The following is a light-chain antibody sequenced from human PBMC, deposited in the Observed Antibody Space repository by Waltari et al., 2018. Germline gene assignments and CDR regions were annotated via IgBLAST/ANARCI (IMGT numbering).Light chain of an antibody. CDR2: EVS. Sequence: QSALTQPPSASGSPGQSVTISCTGTSSDVGGYNYVSWYQQHPGKAPKLMIYEVSKRPSGVPDRFSGSKARNTASLTVSGLQAEDEADYYFSSYAGSNNSQVFGGGTKLTVL. CDR3: SSYAGSNNSQV. CDR1: SSDVGGYNY. V-gene: IGLV2-8*01. J-gene: IGLJ3*02.